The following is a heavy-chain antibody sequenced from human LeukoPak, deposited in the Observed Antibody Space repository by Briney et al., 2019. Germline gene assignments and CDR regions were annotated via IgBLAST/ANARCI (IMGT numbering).Heavy chain of an antibody. CDR1: GFTFSSYA. CDR3: ARDRRQLSRVEATYYYYYMDV. V-gene: IGHV3-66*02. D-gene: IGHD6-6*01. CDR2: IYSGGST. Sequence: PGGSLRLSCAASGFTFSSYAMSRVRQAPGKGLEWVSVIYSGGSTYYADSVKGRFTISRDNSKNTLYLQMNSLRAEDTAVYYCARDRRQLSRVEATYYYYYMDVWGKGTTVTVSS. J-gene: IGHJ6*03.